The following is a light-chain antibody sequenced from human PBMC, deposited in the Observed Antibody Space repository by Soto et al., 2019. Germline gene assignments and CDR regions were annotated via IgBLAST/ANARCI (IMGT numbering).Light chain of an antibody. V-gene: IGKV3-20*01. CDR3: QQYGISPRA. CDR2: GAS. CDR1: QSVGGSY. Sequence: EVVLTQSPGTLSLSAGGRATLSCRARQSVGGSYLAWYQQKPGQAPRLLIYGASYRATGIPDRFSGSGSGTDFTLTINRLDPEDFAIYYCQQYGISPRAFGQGTKVEIK. J-gene: IGKJ1*01.